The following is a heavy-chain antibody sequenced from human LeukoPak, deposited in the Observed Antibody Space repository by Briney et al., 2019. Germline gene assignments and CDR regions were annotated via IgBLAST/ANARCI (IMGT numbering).Heavy chain of an antibody. CDR2: IYPGDSDT. CDR1: GYSFTSYW. J-gene: IGHJ3*02. V-gene: IGHV5-51*01. Sequence: GESLKISCKGSGYSFTSYWIGWVRQMPGKGLEWMGIIYPGDSDTRYSPSFQGQVTISADKSISTAYLQWSSLRASDTAMYYCARCEGWAPWGDAFDIWGKGTTVTVSS. CDR3: ARCEGWAPWGDAFDI. D-gene: IGHD3-16*01.